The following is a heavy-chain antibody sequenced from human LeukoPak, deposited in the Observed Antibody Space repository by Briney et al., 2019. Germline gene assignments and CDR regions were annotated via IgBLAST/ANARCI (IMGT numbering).Heavy chain of an antibody. CDR1: GDSTSNFY. J-gene: IGHJ4*02. D-gene: IGHD2-21*01. V-gene: IGHV4-59*08. Sequence: PSETLSLTCTVSGDSTSNFYWNWIRQSPGKGLEWIGYIFYTGDSNHNPSFKSRVSISLDTSKDQISLKLSSVTAADTAVYYCARHRFASPLDSWGQGTLVTVSS. CDR2: IFYTGDS. CDR3: ARHRFASPLDS.